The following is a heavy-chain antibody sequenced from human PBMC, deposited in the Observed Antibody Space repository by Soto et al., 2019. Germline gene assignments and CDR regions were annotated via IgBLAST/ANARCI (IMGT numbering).Heavy chain of an antibody. V-gene: IGHV3-30*18. CDR3: AKGGEWAIRRAFDI. J-gene: IGHJ3*02. Sequence: QVQLVESGGGVVQPGRSLRLSCAASGFTFSTYGMHWVRQAPGKGLEWVAVISYDGSNKYYADSVKGRFTISRDNSKNTLYLQMNSLGAEDTAVYYCAKGGEWAIRRAFDIWGQGTMVTVSS. CDR2: ISYDGSNK. CDR1: GFTFSTYG. D-gene: IGHD3-10*01.